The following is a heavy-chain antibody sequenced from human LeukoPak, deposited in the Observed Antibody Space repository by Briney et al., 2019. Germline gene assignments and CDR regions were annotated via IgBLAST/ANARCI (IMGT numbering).Heavy chain of an antibody. V-gene: IGHV4-31*03. CDR1: GGSISSGGYY. J-gene: IGHJ4*02. Sequence: SQTPSLTCTVSGGSISSGGYYWSWIRQHPGKGLEWIGYIYYSGSTYYNPSLKSRVTISVDTSKNQFSLKLSSVTAADTAVYYCARARVIVAVSADFDYWGQGTLVTVSS. CDR3: ARARVIVAVSADFDY. D-gene: IGHD5-12*01. CDR2: IYYSGST.